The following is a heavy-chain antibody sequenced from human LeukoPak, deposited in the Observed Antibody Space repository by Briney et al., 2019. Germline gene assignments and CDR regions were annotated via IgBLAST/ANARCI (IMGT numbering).Heavy chain of an antibody. CDR3: ARGNTAAAGTLGY. CDR1: GFTFSSYA. J-gene: IGHJ4*02. V-gene: IGHV3-7*01. CDR2: IKQDGSEK. Sequence: PGGSLRLSCAASGFTFSSYAMSWVRQAPGKGLEWVATIKQDGSEKYYVDSVKGRFTISRDNAKNSLYLQMNSLRAEDTAVFSCARGNTAAAGTLGYWGQGTLVTVSS. D-gene: IGHD6-13*01.